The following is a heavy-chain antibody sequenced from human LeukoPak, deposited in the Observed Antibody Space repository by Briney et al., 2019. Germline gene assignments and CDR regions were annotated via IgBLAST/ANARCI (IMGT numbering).Heavy chain of an antibody. CDR2: ISGSGGST. Sequence: PAGSLRLSCAASGFTFSSYAMSWVRQAPGKGLEWVSAISGSGGSTYYADSVKGRFTISRDNSKNTLYLQMNGLRAEDTAVYYCAKVDGSSGWWGAIDYWGQGTLVTVSS. V-gene: IGHV3-23*01. CDR3: AKVDGSSGWWGAIDY. D-gene: IGHD6-19*01. J-gene: IGHJ4*02. CDR1: GFTFSSYA.